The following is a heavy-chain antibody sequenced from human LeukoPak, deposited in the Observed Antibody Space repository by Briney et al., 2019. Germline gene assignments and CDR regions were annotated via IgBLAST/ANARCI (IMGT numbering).Heavy chain of an antibody. V-gene: IGHV4-39*01. CDR1: GGSISSSSYY. D-gene: IGHD3-9*01. Sequence: SETLSLTCTVSGGSISSSSYYWGWIRQPPGKGLEWIGSIYYSGSTYYNPSLKSRVTISVDTSKNQFSLKLSSVTAADTAVYYCARHVVNDIQIWGQGTMVTVSS. CDR3: ARHVVNDIQI. J-gene: IGHJ3*02. CDR2: IYYSGST.